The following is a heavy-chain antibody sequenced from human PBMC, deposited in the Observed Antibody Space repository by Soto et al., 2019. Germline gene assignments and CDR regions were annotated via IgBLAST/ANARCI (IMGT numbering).Heavy chain of an antibody. Sequence: EVQLVESGGGLVKPGGSLRLSCAASGFTFSSYSMNWVRQAPGKGLEWVSSISSGSDYIFYADSVKGRFTISRDNAKHSLFLQMNSLTAEDTAVYYGARSPVGAAFNVWGQGTVVTVSS. CDR2: ISSGSDYI. D-gene: IGHD4-17*01. V-gene: IGHV3-21*01. CDR3: ARSPVGAAFNV. CDR1: GFTFSSYS. J-gene: IGHJ3*01.